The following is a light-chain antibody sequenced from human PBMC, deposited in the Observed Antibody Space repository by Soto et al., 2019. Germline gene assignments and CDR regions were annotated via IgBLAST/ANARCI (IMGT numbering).Light chain of an antibody. CDR3: QKYNSAPYT. CDR2: GAS. J-gene: IGKJ2*01. Sequence: DIQMTQSPSSLSASVGDRVTITCRASQGISNYLAWYQQKPGKVPKLLIYGASTLQSGVPSRFSGSGSGTDFTLTISGLQPEDVETYYCQKYNSAPYTFGQGTRWRLN. CDR1: QGISNY. V-gene: IGKV1-27*01.